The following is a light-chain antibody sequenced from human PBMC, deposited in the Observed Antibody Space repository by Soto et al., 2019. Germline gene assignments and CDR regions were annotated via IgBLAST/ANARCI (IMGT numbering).Light chain of an antibody. CDR1: QSVHSN. CDR2: GAS. CDR3: QQYNNWPLT. Sequence: EIAMTQSPATLSVSPRERATLSCRASQSVHSNLAWYQQKPGQAPRLLIYGASTRATGIPARFSGSGSGTEFTVTISSLQSEDFAVYYCQQYNNWPLTFGGGTKVEIK. V-gene: IGKV3-15*01. J-gene: IGKJ4*01.